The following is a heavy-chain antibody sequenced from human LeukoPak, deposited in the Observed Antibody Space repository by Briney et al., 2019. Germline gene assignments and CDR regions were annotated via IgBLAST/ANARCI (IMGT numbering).Heavy chain of an antibody. CDR1: GFAFGDYG. V-gene: IGHV3-49*04. Sequence: PGGSLRLSCTASGFAFGDYGLSWVRQAPGKGLEWVGFIRSKAYGGTTEYAASVKGRFTISRDDSKAIAYLQMNSLKTEDTAVYYCHSGWYSNYYYSMDVWGKGTTVTVSS. J-gene: IGHJ6*03. CDR2: IRSKAYGGTT. CDR3: HSGWYSNYYYSMDV. D-gene: IGHD6-19*01.